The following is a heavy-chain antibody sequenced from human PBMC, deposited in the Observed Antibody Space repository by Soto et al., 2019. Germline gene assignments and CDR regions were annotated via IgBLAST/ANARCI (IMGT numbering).Heavy chain of an antibody. J-gene: IGHJ4*02. Sequence: GGSLRLSCAASGFTFSSYAMSWVRQAPGKGLEWVSAISGSGGSTYYADSVKGRFTISRDNSKNTLYLQMNSLRAEDTAVYYCAKDLTNYYDSSGYYYSGDYWGQGTLVTVSS. CDR1: GFTFSSYA. CDR2: ISGSGGST. D-gene: IGHD3-22*01. V-gene: IGHV3-23*01. CDR3: AKDLTNYYDSSGYYYSGDY.